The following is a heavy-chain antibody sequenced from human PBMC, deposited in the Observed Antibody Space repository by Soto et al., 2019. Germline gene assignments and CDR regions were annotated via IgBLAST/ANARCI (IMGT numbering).Heavy chain of an antibody. CDR1: GDSVSSNSAA. Sequence: SHTLSLTCAISGDSVSSNSAAWKLIRQSPSRGLEWLGRTYYRSKWYNDYAVSVKSRITINPDTSKNQFSLQLNSVTPEDTAVYYCARSRIAVAARGPNWFDPWGQGTLVTVSS. J-gene: IGHJ5*02. D-gene: IGHD6-19*01. CDR2: TYYRSKWYN. V-gene: IGHV6-1*01. CDR3: ARSRIAVAARGPNWFDP.